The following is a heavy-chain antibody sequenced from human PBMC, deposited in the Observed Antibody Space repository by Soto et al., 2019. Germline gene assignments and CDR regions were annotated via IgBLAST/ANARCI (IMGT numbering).Heavy chain of an antibody. CDR1: GYTFTSYG. CDR2: ISAYNGNT. Sequence: ASVKVSCKASGYTFTSYGISWVRQAPGQGLEWMGWISAYNGNTNYAQKLQGRVTMTTDTSTSTAYMELRSLRSDDTAVYYCARDFRRLITIFGVASGVWGQGTLVTVSS. CDR3: ARDFRRLITIFGVASGV. V-gene: IGHV1-18*01. J-gene: IGHJ4*02. D-gene: IGHD3-3*01.